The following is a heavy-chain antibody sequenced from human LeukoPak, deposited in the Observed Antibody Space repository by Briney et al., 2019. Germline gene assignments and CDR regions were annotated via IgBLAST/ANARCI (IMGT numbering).Heavy chain of an antibody. CDR3: AKDHLPGIVVADRDY. V-gene: IGHV3-23*01. D-gene: IGHD6-19*01. J-gene: IGHJ4*02. CDR1: GFIFSRYG. Sequence: PGGSLRLSCEASGFIFSRYGMTWVRQAPGKGLEWVSAISGSGGTTYYADSVKGRFTISRDNPKNTLYLQITSLRAEDTGVYYCAKDHLPGIVVADRDYWGQGTLVTVSS. CDR2: ISGSGGTT.